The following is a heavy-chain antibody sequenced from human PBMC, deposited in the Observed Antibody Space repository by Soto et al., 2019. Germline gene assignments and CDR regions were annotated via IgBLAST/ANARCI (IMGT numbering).Heavy chain of an antibody. D-gene: IGHD1-1*01. Sequence: QITLKEAGPTLVKPTETLTLTCTFSGFSFTTTRMGVGWTRQPPGKALEGLAIIYWDGESRYNPLLSGRLTLTEDTSKNQVVLTMTNMDPKDTAAYYCAHRDSTGTTTYFDSWGQGIPVTVAS. V-gene: IGHV2-5*02. J-gene: IGHJ4*02. CDR1: GFSFTTTRMG. CDR2: IYWDGES. CDR3: AHRDSTGTTTYFDS.